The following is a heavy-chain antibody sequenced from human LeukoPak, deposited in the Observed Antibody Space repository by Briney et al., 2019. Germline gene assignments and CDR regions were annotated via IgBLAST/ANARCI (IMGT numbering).Heavy chain of an antibody. CDR1: GFTFSSYA. Sequence: GGSLRLSCAASGFTFSSYAMSWVRRAPGKGLEWVSAISGSGGSTYYADSVKGRFTISRDNSKNTLYLQMNSLRAEDTAVYYCAKDSGDYYDSSGYYSSPSWGQGTLVTVSS. J-gene: IGHJ4*02. V-gene: IGHV3-23*01. D-gene: IGHD3-22*01. CDR3: AKDSGDYYDSSGYYSSPS. CDR2: ISGSGGST.